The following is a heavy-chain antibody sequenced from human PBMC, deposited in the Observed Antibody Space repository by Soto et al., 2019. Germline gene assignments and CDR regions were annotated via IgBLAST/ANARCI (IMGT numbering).Heavy chain of an antibody. CDR1: GFTFSSYA. Sequence: VGSLRLSCAASGFTFSSYAMHWVRQAPGKGLEWVAVISYDGSNKYYADSVKGRFTISRDNSKNTLYLQMNSLRAEDTAVYYCARAYYDSSGYYYYHYWGQGTLVTVPQ. D-gene: IGHD3-22*01. CDR3: ARAYYDSSGYYYYHY. V-gene: IGHV3-30-3*01. CDR2: ISYDGSNK. J-gene: IGHJ4*02.